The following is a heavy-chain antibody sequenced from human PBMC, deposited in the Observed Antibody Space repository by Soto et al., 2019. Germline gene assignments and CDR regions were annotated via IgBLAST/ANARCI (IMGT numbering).Heavy chain of an antibody. Sequence: LSLTCTVSGSSLSSGSYWAWIRQPPGKGPEGIASIYHGGTTFYNPSLKSRITISVDTSNTQFSLKLTSVTAADTAVYYCARVHVMVVAGSTFDYWGHGTLVTVSS. CDR2: IYHGGTT. CDR3: ARVHVMVVAGSTFDY. V-gene: IGHV4-38-2*02. J-gene: IGHJ4*01. D-gene: IGHD6-19*01. CDR1: GSSLSSGSY.